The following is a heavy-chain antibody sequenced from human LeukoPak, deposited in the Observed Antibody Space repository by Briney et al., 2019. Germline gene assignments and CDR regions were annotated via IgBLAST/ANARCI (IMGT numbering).Heavy chain of an antibody. Sequence: ASVKVSCKASGYTFTGYYMHWVRQAPGQGLEWMGWINPNSGGTNYAQKFQGRVTMTRDTSISTAYVELSRLRFDDTAVYYCAREAYCSSTSCYKYDSSGLQGALGYWGQGTLVTVSS. V-gene: IGHV1-2*02. J-gene: IGHJ4*02. CDR2: INPNSGGT. CDR3: AREAYCSSTSCYKYDSSGLQGALGY. D-gene: IGHD2-2*02. CDR1: GYTFTGYY.